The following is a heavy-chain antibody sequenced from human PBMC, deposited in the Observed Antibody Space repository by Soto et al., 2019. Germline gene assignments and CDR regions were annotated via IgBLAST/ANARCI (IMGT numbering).Heavy chain of an antibody. CDR3: GRDWVWFGAHPIDN. J-gene: IGHJ4*02. Sequence: QVQVVESGGGVVQPGRSLRLSCAASGFTFSNYGMHWVRQAPGKGLDWGAVISYDGSIEYYSESVKGRITMSRDNSENTVYLQMNSLRTEDTAVYFCGRDWVWFGAHPIDNWGQGTLVTVSS. CDR1: GFTFSNYG. CDR2: ISYDGSIE. V-gene: IGHV3-30*03. D-gene: IGHD3-10*01.